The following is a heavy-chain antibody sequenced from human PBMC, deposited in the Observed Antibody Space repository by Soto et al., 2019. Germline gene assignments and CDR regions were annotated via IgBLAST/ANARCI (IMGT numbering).Heavy chain of an antibody. J-gene: IGHJ5*02. CDR2: IYYSGST. CDR1: GGSVSSGSYY. Sequence: QVQLQESGPGLVKPSETLSLTCTVSGGSVSSGSYYWSWIRQPPGKGLEWIGYIYYSGSTNYNPSLKIRVTISVDPAKNQVSLKLSSVTAADTAVYYCERGPRYGSGSTNWFDPWGKGTLGTVSS. V-gene: IGHV4-61*01. CDR3: ERGPRYGSGSTNWFDP. D-gene: IGHD3-10*01.